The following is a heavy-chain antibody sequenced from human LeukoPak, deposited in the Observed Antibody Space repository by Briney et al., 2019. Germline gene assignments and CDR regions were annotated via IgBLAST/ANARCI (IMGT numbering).Heavy chain of an antibody. V-gene: IGHV1-46*01. CDR3: ARDSSSGNVIDY. CDR1: GYTFTSYY. D-gene: IGHD6-13*01. J-gene: IGHJ4*02. Sequence: ASVKVSCKASGYTFTSYYMHWVRQAPGQGLEWMGIINPSGGSTSYARKFQGRVTMTRDTSTSTVYMELSSLRSEDTAVYYCARDSSSGNVIDYWGQGTLVTVSS. CDR2: INPSGGST.